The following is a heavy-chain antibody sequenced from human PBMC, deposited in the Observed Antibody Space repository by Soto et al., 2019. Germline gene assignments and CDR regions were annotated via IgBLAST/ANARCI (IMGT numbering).Heavy chain of an antibody. CDR2: ISGSGGST. D-gene: IGHD1-1*01. Sequence: GGSLRLSCAASGFTFSSYAMSWVRQAPGEGLEWVSGISGSGGSTYYADSVKGRFTISRDNSKNTLYLQMNSLKAEDTAVYYCAKSPTGRPYYYGMDVWGRGTTVTVSS. J-gene: IGHJ6*02. CDR3: AKSPTGRPYYYGMDV. CDR1: GFTFSSYA. V-gene: IGHV3-23*01.